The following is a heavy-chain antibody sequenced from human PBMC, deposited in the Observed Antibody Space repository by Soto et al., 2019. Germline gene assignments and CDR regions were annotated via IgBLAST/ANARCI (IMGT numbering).Heavy chain of an antibody. D-gene: IGHD3-3*01. CDR3: ARNGGTYYDFWSGYANYYYYGMDV. J-gene: IGHJ6*02. CDR2: ISGSGGST. V-gene: IGHV3-23*01. CDR1: GFTFSSYA. Sequence: GGSLRLSCAASGFTFSSYAMSWVRQAPGKGLEWVSAISGSGGSTYYADSVKGRFTISRDNSKNTLYLQMNSLRAEDTTVYYCARNGGTYYDFWSGYANYYYYGMDVWGQGTTVTVSS.